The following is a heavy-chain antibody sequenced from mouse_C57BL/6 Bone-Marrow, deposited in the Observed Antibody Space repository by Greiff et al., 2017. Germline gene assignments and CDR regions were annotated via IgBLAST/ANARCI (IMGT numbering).Heavy chain of an antibody. CDR3: TTAAFYVRSPSYFYY. J-gene: IGHJ2*01. CDR2: IDPEAGDT. V-gene: IGHV14-1*01. D-gene: IGHD1-1*01. Sequence: EVQLQQSGAELVRPGASVKLSCTASGFNIKDYYMHWVKQRPEQGLEWIGMIDPEAGDTEYAPKFQGKATMTADTSSNTACLQLSSLTSEDTAVYYCTTAAFYVRSPSYFYYWGQGTTLTVSS. CDR1: GFNIKDYY.